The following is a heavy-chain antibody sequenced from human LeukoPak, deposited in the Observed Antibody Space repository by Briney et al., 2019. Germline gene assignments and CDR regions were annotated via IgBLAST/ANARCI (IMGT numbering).Heavy chain of an antibody. Sequence: SETLSLTCTVSGGSISSYYWSWIRQPPGKGLEWIGYIYYSGSTNYNPSLKSRVTISVDTSKNHFSLKLSSVTAADTAVYYCARSNSYGPAFDYWGQGTLVTVSS. CDR2: IYYSGST. V-gene: IGHV4-59*01. J-gene: IGHJ4*02. CDR3: ARSNSYGPAFDY. CDR1: GGSISSYY. D-gene: IGHD5-18*01.